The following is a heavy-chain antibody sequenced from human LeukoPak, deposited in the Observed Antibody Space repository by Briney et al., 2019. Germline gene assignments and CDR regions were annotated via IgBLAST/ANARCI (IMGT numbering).Heavy chain of an antibody. V-gene: IGHV1-69*05. CDR3: ARDSSGYTFGSFDY. D-gene: IGHD3-22*01. J-gene: IGHJ4*02. CDR1: GGTFSSYA. Sequence: EASVTVSCKASGGTFSSYAISWVRQAPGQGLEWMGRIIPIFGTANYAQKFQGRVTITTDESTSTAYMELSSLRSEDTAVYYCARDSSGYTFGSFDYWGQGTLVTVSS. CDR2: IIPIFGTA.